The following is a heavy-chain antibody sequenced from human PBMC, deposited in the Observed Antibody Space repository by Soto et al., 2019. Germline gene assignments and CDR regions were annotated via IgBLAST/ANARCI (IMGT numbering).Heavy chain of an antibody. V-gene: IGHV3-33*01. Sequence: GGSLRLSCAASGFTFSSYGMHWVRQAPGKGLEWVAVIWYDGSNKYYADSVKGRFTISRDNSKNTLYLQMNSLRAEDTAVYYCARGSYSYGPIDAFDIWGQGTMVTVSS. CDR1: GFTFSSYG. J-gene: IGHJ3*02. D-gene: IGHD5-18*01. CDR3: ARGSYSYGPIDAFDI. CDR2: IWYDGSNK.